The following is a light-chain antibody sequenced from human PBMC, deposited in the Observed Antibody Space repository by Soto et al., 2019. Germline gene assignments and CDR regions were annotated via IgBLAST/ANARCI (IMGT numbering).Light chain of an antibody. V-gene: IGKV3-20*01. J-gene: IGKJ4*01. Sequence: EIVLTQSPGTLFLSPGERATLSCRASQSVGSRSLAWYQQRPGQALRLLIYGASSRATGIPDRFGGSGSGADFTLTISRLEPEDFAVYYCQQYGSSPTFGGGTKVDIK. CDR1: QSVGSRS. CDR3: QQYGSSPT. CDR2: GAS.